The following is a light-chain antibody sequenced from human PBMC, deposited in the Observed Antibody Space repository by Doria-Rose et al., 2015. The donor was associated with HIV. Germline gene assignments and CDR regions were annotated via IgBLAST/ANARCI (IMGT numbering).Light chain of an antibody. CDR3: HQYGTSWT. Sequence: TQSPGTLSLSPGERATLSCRASQSFSSTYLAWYQQKPGQAPSLLIYDGSTRATGIPYRFSASGSGTDFTLTINRPEPEDFALYYCHQYGTSWTFGQGTKVEI. CDR1: QSFSSTY. J-gene: IGKJ1*01. V-gene: IGKV3-20*01. CDR2: DGS.